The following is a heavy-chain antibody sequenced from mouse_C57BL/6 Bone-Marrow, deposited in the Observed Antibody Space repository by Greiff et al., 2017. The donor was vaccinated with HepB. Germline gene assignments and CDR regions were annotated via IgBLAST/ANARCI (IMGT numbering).Heavy chain of an antibody. J-gene: IGHJ2*01. CDR1: GYTFTSYT. CDR2: INPSSGYT. D-gene: IGHD2-2*01. Sequence: QVQLQHSGAELARPGASVKMSCKASGYTFTSYTMHWVKQRPGQGLEWIGYINPSSGYTKYNQKFKDKATLTADKSSSTAYMQLSSLTSEDSAVYYCARLELGYERVYWGQGTTLTVSS. CDR3: ARLELGYERVY. V-gene: IGHV1-4*01.